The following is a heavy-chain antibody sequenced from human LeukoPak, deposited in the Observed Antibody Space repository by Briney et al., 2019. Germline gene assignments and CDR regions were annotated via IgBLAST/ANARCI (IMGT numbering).Heavy chain of an antibody. CDR1: GGSISSYY. CDR2: IYYSGST. D-gene: IGHD2-2*01. Sequence: SETLSLTCTVSGGSISSYYWGWIRQPPGKGLEWIGSIYYSGSTYYNPSLKSRVTISVDTSKNQFSLKLSSVTAADTAVYYCAGVPAAHYYYYYGMDVWGQGTTVTVSS. CDR3: AGVPAAHYYYYYGMDV. V-gene: IGHV4-39*01. J-gene: IGHJ6*02.